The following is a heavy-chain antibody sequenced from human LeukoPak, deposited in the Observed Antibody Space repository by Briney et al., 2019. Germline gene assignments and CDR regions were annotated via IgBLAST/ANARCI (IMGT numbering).Heavy chain of an antibody. CDR2: TYYRSKWYN. CDR1: GDSFSSNSAA. D-gene: IGHD6-6*01. J-gene: IGHJ4*02. V-gene: IGHV6-1*01. Sequence: SQTLTLTCAISGDSFSSNSAAWNWLRQCPSKDLESLGRTYYRSKWYNDYAVSVKSRITINPDTSKNQFSLQLNSVTPEDTAVYYCARAWSIAAGPADFFDYWGQGTLVTVSS. CDR3: ARAWSIAAGPADFFDY.